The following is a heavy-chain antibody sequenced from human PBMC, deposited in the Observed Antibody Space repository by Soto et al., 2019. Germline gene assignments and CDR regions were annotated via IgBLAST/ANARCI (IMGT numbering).Heavy chain of an antibody. J-gene: IGHJ6*02. CDR1: GGSISDYY. V-gene: IGHV4-4*07. Sequence: SETLSLTCTVSGGSISDYYWSWIRQPAGRGLEWIGRVYTTGSTNYNPSLKSRVIMSVDTSKNQVSLNLNSVTAADTAVYYCARDIEISGYYFPYYGVDVWGQGTTVT. CDR2: VYTTGST. D-gene: IGHD3-22*01. CDR3: ARDIEISGYYFPYYGVDV.